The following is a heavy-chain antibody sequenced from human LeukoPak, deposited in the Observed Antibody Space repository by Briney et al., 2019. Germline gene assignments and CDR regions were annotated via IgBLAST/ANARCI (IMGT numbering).Heavy chain of an antibody. CDR3: AKTYSSGWLGDFDY. CDR1: GFTFSNYA. D-gene: IGHD6-19*01. V-gene: IGHV3-23*01. Sequence: GGSLRLSCAASGFTFSNYAMSWVRQAPGTGLEWVSSINTDGGATYYADSVKGRFTISRDNSKNTLYLLMHSLRGEDTAVYFCAKTYSSGWLGDFDYWGQGSLVTVSS. J-gene: IGHJ4*02. CDR2: INTDGGAT.